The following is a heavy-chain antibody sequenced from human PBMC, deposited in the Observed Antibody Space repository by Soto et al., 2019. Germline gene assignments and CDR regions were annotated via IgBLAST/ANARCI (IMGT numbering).Heavy chain of an antibody. J-gene: IGHJ6*02. Sequence: LGESLKISCKGSGYSFTSYWISWVRQMPGKGLEWMGRIDPSDSYTNYSPSFQGHVTISADKSISTAYLQWSSLKASDTAMYYCARQGITGTTGKNYYYYGMDVWGQGTTVTVSS. CDR3: ARQGITGTTGKNYYYYGMDV. CDR2: IDPSDSYT. CDR1: GYSFTSYW. V-gene: IGHV5-10-1*01. D-gene: IGHD1-7*01.